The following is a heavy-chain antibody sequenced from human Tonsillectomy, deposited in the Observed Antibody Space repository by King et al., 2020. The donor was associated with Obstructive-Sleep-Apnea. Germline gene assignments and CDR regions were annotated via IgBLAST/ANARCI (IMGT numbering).Heavy chain of an antibody. D-gene: IGHD3-10*01. CDR1: GFTFSNAY. CDR2: IKSKTDGGTT. J-gene: IGHJ1*01. V-gene: IGHV3-15*01. Sequence: VQLVESGGGLVEPGGSLRLSCAASGFTFSNAYMSWVRQAPGKGLEWVGRIKSKTDGGTTDYAALVKGRFTISRDDSINTLYLQMNSLKTEDTAVYYCTTEDASGSQKTPRRHVQHWGQGALVTVSS. CDR3: TTEDASGSQKTPRRHVQH.